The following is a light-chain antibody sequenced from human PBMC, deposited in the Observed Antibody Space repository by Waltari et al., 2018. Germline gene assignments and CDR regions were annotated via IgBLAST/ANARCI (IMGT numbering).Light chain of an antibody. CDR2: AAS. J-gene: IGKJ4*01. Sequence: DIQMTQSPSSLSASVGDRVTITCRASQVIGNALAWYQQKPGKAPKLLFYAASRLESGVPSRVSGSGSGTDYTLTISSLQPEDFATYYCQQYYSIALNFGGGTKVEIK. CDR3: QQYYSIALN. V-gene: IGKV1-NL1*01. CDR1: QVIGNA.